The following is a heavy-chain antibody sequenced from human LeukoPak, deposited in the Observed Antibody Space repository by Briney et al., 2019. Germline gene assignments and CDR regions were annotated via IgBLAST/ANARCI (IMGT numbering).Heavy chain of an antibody. CDR3: AKSDSSSPLDY. D-gene: IGHD6-13*01. CDR1: GFTFSSYG. J-gene: IGHJ4*02. Sequence: PGRSLRLSCAASGFTFSSYGMHWVRQAPGKGLEWVAVISYDGSNKYYADSVKGRFTISRDNSKNTLYLRMNSLRAEDTAVYYCAKSDSSSPLDYWGQGTLVTVSS. CDR2: ISYDGSNK. V-gene: IGHV3-30*18.